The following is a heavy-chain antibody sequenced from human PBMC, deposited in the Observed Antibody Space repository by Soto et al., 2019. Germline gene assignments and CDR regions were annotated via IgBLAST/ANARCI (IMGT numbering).Heavy chain of an antibody. V-gene: IGHV4-59*01. Sequence: SETLSLTCTVSGGSISSYYWSWIRQPPGKGLEWIGYIYYSGSTNYNPSLKSRVTISVDTSKNQFSLKLSSVTAADTAVYYCAREKLEYSSSGAKNSGMDVWGQGTTVTVYS. CDR1: GGSISSYY. J-gene: IGHJ6*02. CDR2: IYYSGST. D-gene: IGHD6-6*01. CDR3: AREKLEYSSSGAKNSGMDV.